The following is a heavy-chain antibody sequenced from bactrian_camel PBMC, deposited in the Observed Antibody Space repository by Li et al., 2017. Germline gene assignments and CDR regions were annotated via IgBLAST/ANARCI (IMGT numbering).Heavy chain of an antibody. D-gene: IGHD7*01. CDR2: IIHDGDIT. J-gene: IGHJ4*01. Sequence: HVQLVESGGGMVRSGGSLRLSCVASGFTFSNYYITWVRQAPGKGLEWVSRIIHDGDITSYADSVKGRFTISRDNAKNTLYLKLNSLRTEDTAMYYCAISTTSYSPVFGQGTQVTVS. V-gene: IGHV3S1*01. CDR1: GFTFSNYY.